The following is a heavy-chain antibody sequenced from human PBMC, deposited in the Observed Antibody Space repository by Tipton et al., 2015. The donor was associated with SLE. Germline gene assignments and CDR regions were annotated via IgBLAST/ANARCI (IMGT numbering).Heavy chain of an antibody. J-gene: IGHJ1*01. CDR3: ARGATTKPWCVP. V-gene: IGHV4-39*07. CDR1: GGSISSSSYY. Sequence: TLSLTCTVSGGSISSSSYYWGWIRQPPGKGLEWIGSIYYSGSTYYNPSLKSRVTISVDTSKNQFSLKLSSVTAADTAVYYCARGATTKPWCVPWSKGTLVTVSS. D-gene: IGHD1-26*01. CDR2: IYYSGST.